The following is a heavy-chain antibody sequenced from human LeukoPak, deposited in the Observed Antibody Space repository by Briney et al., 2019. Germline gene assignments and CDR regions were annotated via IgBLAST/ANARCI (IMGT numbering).Heavy chain of an antibody. Sequence: GESLKISCKGSGYSFTSYWIGWVRQMPGKGLEWMGIIYPGDSDTRYSPSFQGQVTISADKSISTAYLQWSSLKASDTAMYYCARLQWLDMGLGYYFDYWGQGTLVTVSS. D-gene: IGHD6-19*01. J-gene: IGHJ4*02. V-gene: IGHV5-51*01. CDR1: GYSFTSYW. CDR3: ARLQWLDMGLGYYFDY. CDR2: IYPGDSDT.